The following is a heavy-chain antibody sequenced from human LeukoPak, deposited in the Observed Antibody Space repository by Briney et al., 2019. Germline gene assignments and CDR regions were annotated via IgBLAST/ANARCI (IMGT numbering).Heavy chain of an antibody. V-gene: IGHV3-15*01. D-gene: IGHD3-22*01. CDR3: SYYYDSSGYVDY. CDR2: IKSKADGGTI. J-gene: IGHJ4*02. CDR1: GFTFSDAW. Sequence: GGSLRLSCAASGFTFSDAWMNWGRQAPGKGLEWVGGIKSKADGGTIDYAAPVKGRFTISRDDSKNTVYMQMNSLKTEDTAVYYCSYYYDSSGYVDYWGQGTLVTVSS.